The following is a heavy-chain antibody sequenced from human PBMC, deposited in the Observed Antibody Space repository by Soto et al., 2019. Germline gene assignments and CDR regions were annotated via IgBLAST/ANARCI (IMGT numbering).Heavy chain of an antibody. Sequence: QAQLVESGGDLVKPGGSLRLSCAASGFTFSDYYMTWIRQAPGKGLEWISYISNSGTYTNYADSVKGRFTISRDNAKNSLYLRMTGLRAEDTAVCYCVRGRGGDWGQGTLVTVSS. CDR1: GFTFSDYY. CDR3: VRGRGGD. CDR2: ISNSGTYT. D-gene: IGHD3-10*01. J-gene: IGHJ4*02. V-gene: IGHV3-11*06.